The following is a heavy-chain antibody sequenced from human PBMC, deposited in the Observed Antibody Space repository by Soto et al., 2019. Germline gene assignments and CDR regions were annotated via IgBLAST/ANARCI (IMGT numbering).Heavy chain of an antibody. V-gene: IGHV1-69*12. CDR1: GGTFSSYA. CDR2: IIPIFGTA. D-gene: IGHD1-20*01. Sequence: QVQLVQSGAEVKKPGSSVKVSCKASGGTFSSYAISWVRQAPGQGLEWMGGIIPIFGTANYAQKFQGRVTITADEPTSTAYMELSSLRSEDTAVYYCARGPITGTFHTVPYGMDVWGQGTTVTVSS. CDR3: ARGPITGTFHTVPYGMDV. J-gene: IGHJ6*02.